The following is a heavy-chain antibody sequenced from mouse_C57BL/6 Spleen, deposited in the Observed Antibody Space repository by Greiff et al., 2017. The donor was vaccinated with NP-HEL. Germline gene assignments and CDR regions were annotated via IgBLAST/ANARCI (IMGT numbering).Heavy chain of an antibody. D-gene: IGHD2-1*01. CDR2: ISSGGSYT. CDR3: ARQGGNDAMDY. J-gene: IGHJ4*01. V-gene: IGHV5-6*01. Sequence: EVQVVESGGDLVKPGGSLKLSCAASGFTFSSYGMSWVRQTPDKRLEWVATISSGGSYTYYPDSVKGRFTISRDNAKNTLYLQMSSLKSEDTAMYYCARQGGNDAMDYWGQGTSVTVSS. CDR1: GFTFSSYG.